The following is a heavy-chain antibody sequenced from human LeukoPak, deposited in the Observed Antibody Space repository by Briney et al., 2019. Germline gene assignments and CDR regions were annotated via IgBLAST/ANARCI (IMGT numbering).Heavy chain of an antibody. CDR1: GYSIGSDFY. J-gene: IGHJ5*02. V-gene: IGHV4-38-2*02. CDR3: ARHSVASPSDA. D-gene: IGHD2-21*01. Sequence: SETLSLTCIVSGYSIGSDFYWGWIRQPPGKGLEWIASIYRSGSTYSSSSLKSRVRMSIDTSKNHFSLRLTSVTAADTAVYYCARHSVASPSDAWGPGTLVTVSS. CDR2: IYRSGST.